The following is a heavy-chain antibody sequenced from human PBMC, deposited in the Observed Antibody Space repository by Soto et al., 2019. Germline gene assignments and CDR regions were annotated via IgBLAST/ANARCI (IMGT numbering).Heavy chain of an antibody. V-gene: IGHV1-69*13. Sequence: SVKVSCKASGGTFSSYAISWVRQAPGQGLEWMGGIIPIFGTANYAQKFQGRVTITADESTSTAYMELSSLRSEDTAVYYCARGPTAAIYNWFDPWGQGTLVTVSS. CDR3: ARGPTAAIYNWFDP. CDR2: IIPIFGTA. J-gene: IGHJ5*02. D-gene: IGHD2-2*02. CDR1: GGTFSSYA.